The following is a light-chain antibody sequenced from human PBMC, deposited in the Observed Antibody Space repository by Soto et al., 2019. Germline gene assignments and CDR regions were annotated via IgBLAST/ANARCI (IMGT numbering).Light chain of an antibody. CDR3: QHYNSYSPWT. CDR2: KAS. Sequence: DIQITHSPSTLSASVGDSVIITCRSSQSISSWLAWYQQKAGKAPKLLIYKASSVESGVPSRFSGSGSGTEFTLTISGLQPDDFATYYCQHYNSYSPWTLGQGTKVDIK. J-gene: IGKJ1*01. V-gene: IGKV1-5*03. CDR1: QSISSW.